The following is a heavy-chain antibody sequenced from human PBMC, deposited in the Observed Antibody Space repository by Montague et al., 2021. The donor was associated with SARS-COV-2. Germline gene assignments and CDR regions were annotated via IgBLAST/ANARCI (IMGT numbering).Heavy chain of an antibody. J-gene: IGHJ4*02. Sequence: SETLSLTCAVSGGSISNSQWWSWVRQPPGKGLEWIGEIYHSGSTNYNTSPQSRVTISVEKSKNQFSLKLNSVTAAATAVYYCASRGAGWFGSNPERFDYWGQGALVTVSS. V-gene: IGHV4-4*02. CDR2: IYHSGST. CDR3: ASRGAGWFGSNPERFDY. CDR1: GGSISNSQW. D-gene: IGHD3-10*01.